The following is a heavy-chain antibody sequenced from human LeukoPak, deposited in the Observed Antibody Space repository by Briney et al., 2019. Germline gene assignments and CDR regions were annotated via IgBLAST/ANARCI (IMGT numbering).Heavy chain of an antibody. V-gene: IGHV3-21*01. CDR3: AREVENTSGWYSHFDY. J-gene: IGHJ4*02. D-gene: IGHD6-19*01. CDR2: ISTSSSYI. CDR1: GFSFSSYS. Sequence: GGSLRLSCAASGFSFSSYSMNWVRQAPGKGLEWVSSISTSSSYIYYADSVKGRFTISRDNAKNSLYLQMNSLRAEDTAVYYCAREVENTSGWYSHFDYWGQGTLVTGSS.